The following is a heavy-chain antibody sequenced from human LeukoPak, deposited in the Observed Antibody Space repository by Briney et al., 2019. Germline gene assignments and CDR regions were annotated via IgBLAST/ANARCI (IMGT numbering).Heavy chain of an antibody. V-gene: IGHV3-23*01. CDR2: ISGSGGST. Sequence: PGGSLRLSCAASGFTFSSYAMSWVRQAPGKGLEWVSAISGSGGSTYYADSVKGRFTISRDNSKNTLYLQMNSLRAEDTAVYYCAKWPRGNRHSSGFNPWGQGTLVTVSS. CDR1: GFTFSSYA. J-gene: IGHJ4*02. CDR3: AKWPRGNRHSSGFNP. D-gene: IGHD3-22*01.